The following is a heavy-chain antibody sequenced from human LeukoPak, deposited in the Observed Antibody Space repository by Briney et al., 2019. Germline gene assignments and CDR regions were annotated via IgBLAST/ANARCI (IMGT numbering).Heavy chain of an antibody. Sequence: PGRSLRLSCAASGFTFSSYAMHWVRQAPGKGLEWVAVISYDGSNKYYADSVKGRFTISRDNSKNTLYLQMNSLRDEDTAVYYCARDQDYGFDYWGQGTLVTVSS. CDR2: ISYDGSNK. V-gene: IGHV3-30*04. D-gene: IGHD3-16*01. CDR3: ARDQDYGFDY. CDR1: GFTFSSYA. J-gene: IGHJ4*02.